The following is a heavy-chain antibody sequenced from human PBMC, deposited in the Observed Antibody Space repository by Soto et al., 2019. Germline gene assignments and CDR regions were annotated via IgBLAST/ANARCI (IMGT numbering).Heavy chain of an antibody. J-gene: IGHJ6*02. CDR1: GFTFSSYG. CDR3: AKSLLWFGELNYGMDV. D-gene: IGHD3-10*01. V-gene: IGHV3-30*18. CDR2: ISYDGSNK. Sequence: QVQLVESGGGVVQPGRSLRLSCAASGFTFSSYGMHWVRQAPGKGLEWVAVISYDGSNKYYADSVKGRFTISRDNSKNXLYLQMNSLRAEDTAVYYCAKSLLWFGELNYGMDVWGQGTTVTVSS.